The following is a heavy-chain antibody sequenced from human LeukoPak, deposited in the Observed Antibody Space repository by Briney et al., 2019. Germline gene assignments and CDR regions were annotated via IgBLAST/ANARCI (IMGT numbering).Heavy chain of an antibody. J-gene: IGHJ4*02. CDR3: AREMGSVYFDY. V-gene: IGHV3-33*01. D-gene: IGHD3-10*01. CDR2: VSYDGSNK. Sequence: GGSLRLSCAASGFSFGSYGIHWVRQTPGKGLEWVAVVSYDGSNKHYSDSVKGRFTISRDNSKNTVNLQMNSLRVEDTAVYYCAREMGSVYFDYWDQGTLVTVSS. CDR1: GFSFGSYG.